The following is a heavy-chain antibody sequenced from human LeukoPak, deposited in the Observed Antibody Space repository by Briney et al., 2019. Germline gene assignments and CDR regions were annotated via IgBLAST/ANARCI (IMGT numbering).Heavy chain of an antibody. CDR3: AAEGRPTVVTFRKGAVDL. Sequence: GASVKVSCKASGFTFTSSAVQWVRQARGQRLEWIGWVVVGSGNTNYAQKFQERVTITRDMSTSTVYMELSSLSSEDTAVYYCAAEGRPTVVTFRKGAVDLWGQGTMVTVSS. CDR2: VVVGSGNT. CDR1: GFTFTSSA. D-gene: IGHD4-23*01. V-gene: IGHV1-58*01. J-gene: IGHJ3*01.